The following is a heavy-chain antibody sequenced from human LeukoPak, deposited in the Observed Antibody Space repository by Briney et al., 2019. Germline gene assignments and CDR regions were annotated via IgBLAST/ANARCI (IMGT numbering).Heavy chain of an antibody. D-gene: IGHD3-3*01. CDR1: GYTFTGYY. CDR3: ARDFTYYDFWSGYWSGRDHYFDY. V-gene: IGHV7-4-1*02. Sequence: EASVKVSCKASGYTFTGYYMHWVRQVLGQGLEWMGWINTNTGNPTYAQGFTGRFVFSLDTSVSTAYLQISSLKAEDTAVYYCARDFTYYDFWSGYWSGRDHYFDYWGQGTLVTVSS. CDR2: INTNTGNP. J-gene: IGHJ4*02.